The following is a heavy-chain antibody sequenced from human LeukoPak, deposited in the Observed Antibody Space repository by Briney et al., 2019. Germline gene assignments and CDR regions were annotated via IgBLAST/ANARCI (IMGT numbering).Heavy chain of an antibody. J-gene: IGHJ5*02. CDR1: GGSISPYY. V-gene: IGHV4-59*01. Sequence: PSETLSLTCTVSGGSISPYYWSWIRQPPGKGLEWIGYIYYSGSTNYNPSLKSRVTISVDTSKNQFSLKLSSVTAADTAVYYCARDVTGFDPWGQGTLVTVSS. CDR3: ARDVTGFDP. CDR2: IYYSGST.